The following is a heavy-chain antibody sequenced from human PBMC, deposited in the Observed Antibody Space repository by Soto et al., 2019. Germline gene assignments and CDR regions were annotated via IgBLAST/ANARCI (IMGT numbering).Heavy chain of an antibody. Sequence: QVQLQESGPGLVKPSQTLSLTCTVSGGSISSGGYYWYWIRQHPGKGLEWIGYIYYSGSTYYSPPLKGRVDIPEDTSKTRSPQKLSSGTAADAAVYYCARGSRTSSYTPGGQETLVAVSS. CDR1: GGSISSGGYY. V-gene: IGHV4-31*03. CDR3: ARGSRTSSYTP. J-gene: IGHJ5*02. CDR2: IYYSGST. D-gene: IGHD2-2*02.